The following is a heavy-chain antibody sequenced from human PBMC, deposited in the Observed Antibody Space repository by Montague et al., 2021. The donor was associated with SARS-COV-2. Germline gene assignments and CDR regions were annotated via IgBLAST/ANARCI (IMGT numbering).Heavy chain of an antibody. CDR3: ARQITMVREPFDS. CDR1: GDSVSRSY. CDR2: IYYYGSV. J-gene: IGHJ4*02. Sequence: SETLSLTCTVAGDSVSRSYWNWIRQSPGKGLEWIGNIYYYGSVNYNPSLKSRLSISLDTSTNQLSLTLTSVTAADTATFYCARQITMVREPFDSWGQGTLVPVSS. D-gene: IGHD3-10*01. V-gene: IGHV4-59*08.